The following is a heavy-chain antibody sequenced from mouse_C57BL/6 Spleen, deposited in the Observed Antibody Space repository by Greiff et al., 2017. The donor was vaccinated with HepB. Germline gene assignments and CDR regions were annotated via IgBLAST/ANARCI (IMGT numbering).Heavy chain of an antibody. CDR3: ARELRGFDY. CDR2: IDPSDSYT. Sequence: QVQLQQPGAELVMPGASVKLSCKASGYTFTSYWMHWVKQRPGKGLEWIGEIDPSDSYTNYNQKFKGKSTLTVDKSSSTAYMQLSSLTSEDSAVYYCARELRGFDYWGQGTTLTVSS. V-gene: IGHV1-69*01. CDR1: GYTFTSYW. J-gene: IGHJ2*01. D-gene: IGHD2-4*01.